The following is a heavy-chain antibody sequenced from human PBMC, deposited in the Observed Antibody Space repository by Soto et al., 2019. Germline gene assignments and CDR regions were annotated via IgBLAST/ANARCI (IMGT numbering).Heavy chain of an antibody. CDR2: IYPDDSDT. D-gene: IGHD2-15*01. CDR1: GYTFSSYS. V-gene: IGHV5-51*01. Sequence: ISCEGSGYTFSSYSIGWVRQMPGKGLEWMGIIYPDDSDTRYSPSFRGQVTISVDKSTSRAYLQWSSLKASDSAMYFCAGIGSSYNPFDYWGRGTLVTVSS. CDR3: AGIGSSYNPFDY. J-gene: IGHJ4*02.